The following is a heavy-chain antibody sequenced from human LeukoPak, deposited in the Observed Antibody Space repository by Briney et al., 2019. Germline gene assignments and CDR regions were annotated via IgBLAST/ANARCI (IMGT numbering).Heavy chain of an antibody. CDR2: ISSSSSYI. Sequence: GGSLRLSCAASGFTFSSYSMNWVRQAPGKGLEWVSSISSSSSYIYYADSVKGRFTISRDNAKNTLYLQMNSLRAEDTAVYYCAREGPSHGLNYYYYYYMDVWGKGTTVTVSS. CDR1: GFTFSSYS. J-gene: IGHJ6*03. V-gene: IGHV3-21*01. D-gene: IGHD6-25*01. CDR3: AREGPSHGLNYYYYYYMDV.